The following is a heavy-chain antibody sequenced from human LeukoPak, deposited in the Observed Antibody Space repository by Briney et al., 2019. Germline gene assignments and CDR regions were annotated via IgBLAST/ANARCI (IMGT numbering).Heavy chain of an antibody. CDR2: IKQDGSEK. CDR1: GFTFSSYW. D-gene: IGHD3-10*01. J-gene: IGHJ5*02. Sequence: GGSLRLSCAASGFTFSSYWMSWVRQAPGKGLEWVANIKQDGSEKYYVDSVKGRLTISRDNAKNSLYLQMNSLRAEDTAVYYCARDRYGSGSYYRSNWFDPWGQGTLVTVSS. V-gene: IGHV3-7*01. CDR3: ARDRYGSGSYYRSNWFDP.